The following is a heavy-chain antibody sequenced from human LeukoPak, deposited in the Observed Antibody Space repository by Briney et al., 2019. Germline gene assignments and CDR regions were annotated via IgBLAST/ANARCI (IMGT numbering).Heavy chain of an antibody. CDR3: ATLSAAAGTRRGVDY. CDR1: GYTLSELS. J-gene: IGHJ4*02. CDR2: FDPEDGET. D-gene: IGHD6-13*01. Sequence: ASVKVSCKVSGYTLSELSIHWVRQAPGKGLEWMGGFDPEDGETIYAQKFQGRVTMTEDTSTDTAYMELSSLRSEDTAVYYCATLSAAAGTRRGVDYWGQGTLVTVSS. V-gene: IGHV1-24*01.